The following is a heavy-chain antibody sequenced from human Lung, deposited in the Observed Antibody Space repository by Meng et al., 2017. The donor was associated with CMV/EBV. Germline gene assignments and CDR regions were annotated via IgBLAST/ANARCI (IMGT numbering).Heavy chain of an antibody. D-gene: IGHD2-2*01. J-gene: IGHJ4*02. V-gene: IGHV3-30-3*01. CDR2: ISYDGSNK. Sequence: GGSXRLXXAASGFTFRSHAIHWVRQAPGKGLEWVAFISYDGSNKYYPDSVKGRFTISRDNSKYTLYLQMNSLRPEDTAIYYCARGGMGHEYHFDYWGQGTLVTFSS. CDR1: GFTFRSHA. CDR3: ARGGMGHEYHFDY.